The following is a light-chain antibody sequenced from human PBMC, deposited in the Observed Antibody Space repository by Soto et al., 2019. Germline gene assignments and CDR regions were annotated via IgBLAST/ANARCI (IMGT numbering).Light chain of an antibody. V-gene: IGKV3-11*01. CDR3: QQRLNWPPYT. CDR1: QSVSRY. Sequence: EIVLTQSPATLSLSPGERATLSCRASQSVSRYLAWYQQKPGQAPRLLIYDASNRATGIPARFSGSGSETDFTLTISSLEPEDFAVYYCQQRLNWPPYTFGQGTKLEIK. CDR2: DAS. J-gene: IGKJ2*01.